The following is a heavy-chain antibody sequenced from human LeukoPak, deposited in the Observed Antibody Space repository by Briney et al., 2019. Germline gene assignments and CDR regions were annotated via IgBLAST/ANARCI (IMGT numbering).Heavy chain of an antibody. V-gene: IGHV3-48*03. CDR2: ISSSGSTI. CDR3: ARGLDGAKDRKRFDY. J-gene: IGHJ4*02. CDR1: GFTFSSYE. D-gene: IGHD5-24*01. Sequence: GGSLRLSCAASGFTFSSYEMNWVRQAPGKGLEWVSYISSSGSTIYYADSVKGRFTISRDNAKNSLYLQMNSLRAEDTAVYYCARGLDGAKDRKRFDYWCQGTLVTVSS.